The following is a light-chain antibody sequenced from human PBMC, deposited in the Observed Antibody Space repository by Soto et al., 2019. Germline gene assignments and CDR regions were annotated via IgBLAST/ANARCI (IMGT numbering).Light chain of an antibody. V-gene: IGKV3-20*01. J-gene: IGKJ1*01. CDR3: QQYGRT. Sequence: EIVLTQSPGTLSLSPVERATLSCRDSQSVSSSYLAWYQQKPGQPPRLLIYGASSRATGIPDRFSGSGSGTDFTLTISRLEPEDFAVYYCQQYGRTFGQGTKEDIK. CDR2: GAS. CDR1: QSVSSSY.